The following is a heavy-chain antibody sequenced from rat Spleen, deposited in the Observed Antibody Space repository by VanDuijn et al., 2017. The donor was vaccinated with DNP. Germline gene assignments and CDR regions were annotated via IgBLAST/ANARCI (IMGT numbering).Heavy chain of an antibody. CDR3: ARHEDYSSYIYGFAY. J-gene: IGHJ3*01. D-gene: IGHD1-2*01. CDR2: ISYDGSST. CDR1: GFTFSDYN. Sequence: EVQLVESGGGLVQPGRSLKLSCAASGFTFSDYNMAWVRQAPKKGLEWVATISYDGSSTYYRDSVKGRFTISRDNAQNTQYLQMDSLRSEDTATYFCARHEDYSSYIYGFAYWGQGTLVTVSS. V-gene: IGHV5-7*01.